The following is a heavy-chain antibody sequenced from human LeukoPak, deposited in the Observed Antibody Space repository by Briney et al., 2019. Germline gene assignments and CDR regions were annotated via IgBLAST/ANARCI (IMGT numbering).Heavy chain of an antibody. CDR3: ARAGGYVWGSYRPFDY. CDR1: GYTFTSYG. Sequence: ASMKVSCKASGYTFTSYGISWVRQAPGQGLEWMGWISAYNGHTNYAQKVQGRVTMTADTSTSTACMELRSLRSDDTAVYFCARAGGYVWGSYRPFDYWGQGTLVTVSS. D-gene: IGHD3-16*02. J-gene: IGHJ4*02. CDR2: ISAYNGHT. V-gene: IGHV1-18*01.